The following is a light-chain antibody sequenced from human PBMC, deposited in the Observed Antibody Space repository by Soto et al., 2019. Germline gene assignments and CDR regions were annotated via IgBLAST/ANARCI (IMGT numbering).Light chain of an antibody. CDR2: KAS. CDR3: QHYNGYPIT. V-gene: IGKV1-5*03. J-gene: IGKJ4*01. CDR1: ETLRGW. Sequence: DIQMTQAPSILSASVGDRVTITCRASETLRGWLAWYQQKPGTAPRLLIFKASILNSGVSSRFSGSGYATDFTLTIRNLQPDDCATYYCQHYNGYPITFGGGTRWIS.